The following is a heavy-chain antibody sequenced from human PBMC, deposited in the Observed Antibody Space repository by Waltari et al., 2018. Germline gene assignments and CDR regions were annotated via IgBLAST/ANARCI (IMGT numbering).Heavy chain of an antibody. V-gene: IGHV4-34*01. Sequence: QVQLQQWGAGLLKPSETLSLTCAVYGGSFSGYYWRWLRQPPWKGLEWSGEINHSGSTNYNPSLKSRVTISVDTSKNQFSLNLSSVTAADTAVYYCARGRGYYDSSGYYGYWGQGTLVTVSS. D-gene: IGHD3-22*01. CDR1: GGSFSGYY. J-gene: IGHJ4*02. CDR2: INHSGST. CDR3: ARGRGYYDSSGYYGY.